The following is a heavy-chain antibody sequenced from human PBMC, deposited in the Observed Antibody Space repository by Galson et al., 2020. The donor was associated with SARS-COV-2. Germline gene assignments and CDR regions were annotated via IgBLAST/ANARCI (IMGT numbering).Heavy chain of an antibody. D-gene: IGHD4-17*01. CDR3: ARPLTVTSHYYYYGMDV. Sequence: TGGSLRLSCAASGFTFSSYGMHWVRQAPGKGLEWVAVISYDGSNEYYADSVKGRFTISRDNSKNTLYLQMNSLRAEDTAVYYCARPLTVTSHYYYYGMDVWGQGTTVTVSS. V-gene: IGHV3-30*03. CDR1: GFTFSSYG. CDR2: ISYDGSNE. J-gene: IGHJ6*02.